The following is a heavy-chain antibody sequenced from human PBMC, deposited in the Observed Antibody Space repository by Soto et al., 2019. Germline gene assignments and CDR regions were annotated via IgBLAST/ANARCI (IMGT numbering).Heavy chain of an antibody. V-gene: IGHV3-23*01. CDR1: GFTFSSYA. J-gene: IGHJ4*02. Sequence: GGSLRLSCAASGFTFSSYAMSWVRQAPGKGLEWVSAISGSGGSTYYADSVKGRFTISRDNSMNTLYLQMNSLRAEDTAVYYCAKFRAGYCSSTSCLDYFDYWGQGTLVTVSS. CDR2: ISGSGGST. CDR3: AKFRAGYCSSTSCLDYFDY. D-gene: IGHD2-2*01.